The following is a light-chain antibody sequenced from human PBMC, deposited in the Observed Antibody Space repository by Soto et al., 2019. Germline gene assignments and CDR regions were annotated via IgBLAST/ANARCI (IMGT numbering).Light chain of an antibody. J-gene: IGKJ4*02. CDR2: GAS. V-gene: IGKV3-15*01. CDR3: QQYSTSLT. Sequence: EIFMTQSPATLSVSPGEKVILSCRASESVGSTLAWYQQKPGQAPRLLIRGASTRATGVPARFSGSGSGTEFTLTIRSLQSDDFAVYYCQQYSTSLTFGGGTTLEIK. CDR1: ESVGST.